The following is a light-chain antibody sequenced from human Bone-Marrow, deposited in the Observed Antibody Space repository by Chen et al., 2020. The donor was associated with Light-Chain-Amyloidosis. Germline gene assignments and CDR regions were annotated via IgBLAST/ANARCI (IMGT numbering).Light chain of an antibody. CDR3: GSYAGSNTVV. V-gene: IGLV2-23*02. CDR2: EVN. CDR1: SSDVGNYNL. J-gene: IGLJ2*01. Sequence: QSALPQPASVSGSPGQSITISCTGSSSDVGNYNLVSWYQQHPGKAPKLMIFEVNKRPSGVSNRCSGSKSGNTASLTISGLLAEDEADYHCGSYAGSNTVVFGGGTKLTVL.